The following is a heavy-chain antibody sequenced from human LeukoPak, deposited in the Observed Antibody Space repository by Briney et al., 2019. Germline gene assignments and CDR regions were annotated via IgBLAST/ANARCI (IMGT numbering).Heavy chain of an antibody. CDR1: GGSISSYY. CDR3: AREDRVNYDFWSGYYYGMDV. Sequence: PSETLSLTCTVSGGSISSYYWSWIRQPAGKGLEWIGRIYTSGSTNYNPSLKSRVTMSVDTSKNQFSLKLSSVTAADTAVYYCAREDRVNYDFWSGYYYGMDVWGQGTTVTVSS. D-gene: IGHD3-3*01. J-gene: IGHJ6*02. CDR2: IYTSGST. V-gene: IGHV4-4*07.